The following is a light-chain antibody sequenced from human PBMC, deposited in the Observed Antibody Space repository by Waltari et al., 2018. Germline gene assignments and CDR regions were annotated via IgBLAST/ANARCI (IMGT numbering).Light chain of an antibody. CDR1: QDIQKF. J-gene: IGKJ4*01. CDR3: QQARSFPLT. CDR2: LTS. Sequence: DIQMTQSPSSVSASVGDRVTITCRASQDIQKFLGWYQQKPGKAPELLISLTSTFHPGVPSRFSGTGSVTDFTLTISDLQPEDFATYYCQQARSFPLTFGGGTMVEI. V-gene: IGKV1-12*01.